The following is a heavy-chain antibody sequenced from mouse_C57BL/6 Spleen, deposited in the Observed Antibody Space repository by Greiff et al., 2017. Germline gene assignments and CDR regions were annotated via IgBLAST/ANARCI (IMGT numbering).Heavy chain of an antibody. Sequence: VQLQQSGAELVRPGTSVKVSCKASGYAFTNYLIEWVKQRPGQGLEWIGVINPGSGGTNYNEKFKGKATLTADKSSSTAYMQLSSLTSEDSAVYFCAKEGDYDYAVDYWGQGTTLPVSS. V-gene: IGHV1-54*01. J-gene: IGHJ2*01. CDR1: GYAFTNYL. D-gene: IGHD2-4*01. CDR3: AKEGDYDYAVDY. CDR2: INPGSGGT.